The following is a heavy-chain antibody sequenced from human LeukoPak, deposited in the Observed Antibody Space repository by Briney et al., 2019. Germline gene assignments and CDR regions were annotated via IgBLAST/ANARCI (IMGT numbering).Heavy chain of an antibody. J-gene: IGHJ4*02. CDR3: TSDEGEDTSY. CDR1: RFIFGDYP. D-gene: IGHD1-26*01. Sequence: GGSLRLSCTGSRFIFGDYPMNWVRQAPGKGLEWVGVVRSKAYGGTAEYAASVKGRFTISRDDSKSIAYLQMSSLKTEDTAVYYCTSDEGEDTSYWGQGTLVTVSS. V-gene: IGHV3-49*04. CDR2: VRSKAYGGTA.